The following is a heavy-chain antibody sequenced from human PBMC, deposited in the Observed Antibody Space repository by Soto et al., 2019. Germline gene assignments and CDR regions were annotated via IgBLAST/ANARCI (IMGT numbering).Heavy chain of an antibody. CDR2: IYPGDSDT. J-gene: IGHJ4*02. Sequence: GESLKISCKGSGYSFTSYWIAWVRQMPGKGLEWMGIIYPGDSDTRYSPSFQGKVTISADKSISTAYLQWSSLKASDIAMYYCARQGPYSSSWYYWGQGTLVTSPQ. D-gene: IGHD6-13*01. V-gene: IGHV5-51*01. CDR3: ARQGPYSSSWYY. CDR1: GYSFTSYW.